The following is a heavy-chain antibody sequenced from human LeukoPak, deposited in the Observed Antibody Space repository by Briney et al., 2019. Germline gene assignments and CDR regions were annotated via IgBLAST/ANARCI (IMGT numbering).Heavy chain of an antibody. CDR3: ARGLVAADPQH. CDR2: IYTSGST. V-gene: IGHV4-61*02. D-gene: IGHD6-13*01. CDR1: GGSISSGSYY. Sequence: SETLSLTCTVSGGSISSGSYYWSWIRQPAGKGLEWIGRIYTSGSTNYNPSLKSRVTISVDTSKNQFSLKLSSVTAADTAVYYCARGLVAADPQHWGQGTLVTVSS. J-gene: IGHJ1*01.